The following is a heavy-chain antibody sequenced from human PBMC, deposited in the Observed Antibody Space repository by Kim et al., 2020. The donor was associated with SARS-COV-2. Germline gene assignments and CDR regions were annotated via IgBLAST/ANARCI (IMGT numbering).Heavy chain of an antibody. CDR3: TTGPSPWRTNFDY. Sequence: GGSLRLSCAVSGFIVSDAWMSWVRQAPGKGLEWVGRVKSKADGGTLDYAAPVKGRFFISRDDSKNTVFLQMNGLRIEDTAVYYCTTGPSPWRTNFDYWGQGALVTVSS. V-gene: IGHV3-15*01. CDR2: VKSKADGGTL. D-gene: IGHD3-3*01. J-gene: IGHJ4*02. CDR1: GFIVSDAW.